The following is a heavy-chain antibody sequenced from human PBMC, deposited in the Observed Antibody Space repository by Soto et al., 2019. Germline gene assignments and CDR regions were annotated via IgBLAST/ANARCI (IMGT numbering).Heavy chain of an antibody. CDR1: GGSISGYY. CDR3: AMTVTTLYNWFDP. CDR2: VYYSGST. V-gene: IGHV4-59*08. Sequence: QVQLQESGPGLVKPSETLSLTCTVSGGSISGYYWSWIRQSPEKGLEWIGHVYYSGSTKYNPSLKSRVTISVDTSKNQFSLNLRSVTAADTAVYYSAMTVTTLYNWFDPWGQGILVTVSS. D-gene: IGHD4-4*01. J-gene: IGHJ5*02.